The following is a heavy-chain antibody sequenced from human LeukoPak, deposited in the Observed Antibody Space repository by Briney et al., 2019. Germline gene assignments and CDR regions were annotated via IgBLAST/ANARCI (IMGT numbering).Heavy chain of an antibody. CDR2: ISDGGGST. J-gene: IGHJ6*02. CDR1: GFTFSNYA. V-gene: IGHV3-23*01. D-gene: IGHD2-21*02. CDR3: AKGQGPSCSGDCALNYGVDV. Sequence: PGGSLRLSCAASGFTFSNYAMSWVRQAPGKGLEWVSLISDGGGSTYHADSVKGRFTISRDNSKNTLYLQMNGLRAEDTAVYYCAKGQGPSCSGDCALNYGVDVWGQGTTVTVS.